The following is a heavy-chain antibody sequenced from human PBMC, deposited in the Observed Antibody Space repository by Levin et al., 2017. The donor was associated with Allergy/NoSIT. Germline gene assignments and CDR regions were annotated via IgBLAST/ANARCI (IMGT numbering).Heavy chain of an antibody. J-gene: IGHJ4*02. CDR1: GFTFSSYA. Sequence: HPGGSLRLSCAASGFTFSSYAMHWVRQAPGKGLEWVAVISYDGSNKYYADSVKGRFTISRDNSKNTLYLQMNSLRAEDTAVYYCARDYGSGYTDNFDYWGQGTLVTVSS. CDR3: ARDYGSGYTDNFDY. D-gene: IGHD3-22*01. V-gene: IGHV3-30-3*01. CDR2: ISYDGSNK.